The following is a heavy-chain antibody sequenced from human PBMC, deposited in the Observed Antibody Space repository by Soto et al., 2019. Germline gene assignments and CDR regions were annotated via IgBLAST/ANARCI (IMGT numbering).Heavy chain of an antibody. J-gene: IGHJ6*02. CDR2: IYPGDSDT. CDR1: GYSFTSYW. Sequence: PGESLKISCKGSGYSFTSYWIGWVRQMPGKGLEWMGIIYPGDSDTRYSPSFQGQVTISADKSISTAYLQWSSLKASDTAMYYCARQPGYPTYYYYVMDGWGQGSSVTVSS. CDR3: ARQPGYPTYYYYVMDG. V-gene: IGHV5-51*01. D-gene: IGHD3-9*01.